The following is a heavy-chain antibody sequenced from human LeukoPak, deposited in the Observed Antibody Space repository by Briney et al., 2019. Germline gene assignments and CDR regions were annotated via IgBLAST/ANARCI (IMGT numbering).Heavy chain of an antibody. V-gene: IGHV1-2*02. CDR3: ARDPEYSSSWVNFDY. CDR1: GYTFTGYY. J-gene: IGHJ4*02. D-gene: IGHD6-13*01. Sequence: ASVKVSCKASGYTFTGYYMHWVRQAPGQGLEWMGWINPNSGGTNYAQKFQGRVTMIRDTSISTAYMELSRLRSDDTAVYYCARDPEYSSSWVNFDYWGQGTLVTVSS. CDR2: INPNSGGT.